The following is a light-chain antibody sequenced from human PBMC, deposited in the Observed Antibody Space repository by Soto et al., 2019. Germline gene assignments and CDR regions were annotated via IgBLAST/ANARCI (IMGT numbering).Light chain of an antibody. CDR1: QSVRSN. CDR2: GAS. V-gene: IGKV3-20*01. Sequence: EIVMTQSPATLSVSPGDRATLSCRASQSVRSNLAWYQQKPGQAPRLLIYGASNRATGIPDRFSGSGSGTDFTLTISRLEPEDFAVYYCQQYGNSLFTFGGGTKVDIK. J-gene: IGKJ4*01. CDR3: QQYGNSLFT.